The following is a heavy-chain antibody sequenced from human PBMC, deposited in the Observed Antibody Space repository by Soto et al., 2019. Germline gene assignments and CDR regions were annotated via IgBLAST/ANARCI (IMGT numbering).Heavy chain of an antibody. CDR2: ISNDGSNK. CDR1: GFTFSTYG. Sequence: GGSLRLSCAASGFTFSTYGMHRVRQAPGKGLEWVGVISNDGSNKYYADSVKGRFTISRDNSQNTLFLQMNSLRAEDTAVYYCAKLPYGDYAEFDYWGQGTLVTVSS. D-gene: IGHD4-17*01. CDR3: AKLPYGDYAEFDY. J-gene: IGHJ4*02. V-gene: IGHV3-30*18.